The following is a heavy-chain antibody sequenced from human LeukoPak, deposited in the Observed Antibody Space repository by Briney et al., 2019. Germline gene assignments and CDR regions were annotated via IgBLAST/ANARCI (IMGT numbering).Heavy chain of an antibody. CDR1: GGSISSGSYY. CDR3: ARGLYDFWSGYPPYFDY. Sequence: SQTLSLTCTVSGGSISSGSYYWSWIRQPAGKGLEWIGRIYTSGSTNYHPSLKSRVTISVDTSKNQFSLRLSSVTAADTAVYYCARGLYDFWSGYPPYFDYWGQGTLVTVSS. V-gene: IGHV4-61*02. J-gene: IGHJ4*02. CDR2: IYTSGST. D-gene: IGHD3-3*01.